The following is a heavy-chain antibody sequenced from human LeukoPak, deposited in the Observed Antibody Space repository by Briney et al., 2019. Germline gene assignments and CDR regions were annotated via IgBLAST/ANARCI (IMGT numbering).Heavy chain of an antibody. Sequence: PSETLSLTCTVSGGSISSYYWSWIRQPPGKGLEWIGYIYYSGSTNYNPSLKSRVTISVDTSKNQFSLKLSSVTAADTAVYYCARGLYDYVWGSYRENYYSDYWGQGTLVTVSS. D-gene: IGHD3-16*02. J-gene: IGHJ4*02. CDR3: ARGLYDYVWGSYRENYYSDY. CDR1: GGSISSYY. CDR2: IYYSGST. V-gene: IGHV4-59*01.